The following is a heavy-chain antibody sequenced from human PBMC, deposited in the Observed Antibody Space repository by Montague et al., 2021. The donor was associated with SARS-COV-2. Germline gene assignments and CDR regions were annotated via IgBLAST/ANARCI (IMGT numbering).Heavy chain of an antibody. CDR3: ARDSYGMDV. J-gene: IGHJ6*02. CDR1: GLTVSSNY. CDR2: IYSGGST. Sequence: SLRLSCAASGLTVSSNYMSWVRQAPGKGLEWVSVIYSGGSTYYADSVTGRFTISRDNSKNTLYLQMNSLRDEVTAVYYCARDSYGMDVWGQGTTVTVSS. V-gene: IGHV3-66*02.